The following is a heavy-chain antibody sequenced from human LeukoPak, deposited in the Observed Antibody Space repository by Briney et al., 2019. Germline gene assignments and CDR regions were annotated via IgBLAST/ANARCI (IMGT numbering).Heavy chain of an antibody. V-gene: IGHV1-69*04. CDR2: IIPILGIA. CDR1: GGTFSSYA. D-gene: IGHD3-10*01. CDR3: ARDSARGYFDY. Sequence: SVTVSCKASGGTFSSYAISWVRQAPGQGLEWMGRIIPILGIANYAQKFQGRVTITADKSTSTAYMELSSLRSEDTAVYYCARDSARGYFDYWGQGTLVTVSS. J-gene: IGHJ4*02.